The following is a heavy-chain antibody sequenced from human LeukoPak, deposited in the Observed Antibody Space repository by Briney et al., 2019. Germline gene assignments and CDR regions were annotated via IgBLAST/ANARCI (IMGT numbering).Heavy chain of an antibody. D-gene: IGHD2-15*01. CDR3: ARDECLGGGSCYYYGMDV. CDR2: ISSSSSYI. Sequence: PGGSLRLSCAASGFTFSSYSMNWVRQAPGKGLEWVSSISSSSSYIYYADSVKGRFTISRDNAKNSLYLQMNSLRAEDTAVYYCARDECLGGGSCYYYGMDVWGQGTTVTVSS. J-gene: IGHJ6*02. V-gene: IGHV3-21*01. CDR1: GFTFSSYS.